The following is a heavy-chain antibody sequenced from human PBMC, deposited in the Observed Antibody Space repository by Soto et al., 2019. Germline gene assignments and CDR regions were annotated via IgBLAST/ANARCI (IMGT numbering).Heavy chain of an antibody. CDR2: ISGSGGST. V-gene: IGHV3-23*01. Sequence: EVQLLESGGGLVQPGGSLRLSCAASGFTFSSYAMNWVRQAPGKGLEWVSVISGSGGSTYHADSVKGRFTISRDNSKHTLYLQMNSRGAEDTAVYYCAGRRRGWYLDYGGRGTLVPVPS. D-gene: IGHD6-19*01. CDR3: AGRRRGWYLDY. CDR1: GFTFSSYA. J-gene: IGHJ4*02.